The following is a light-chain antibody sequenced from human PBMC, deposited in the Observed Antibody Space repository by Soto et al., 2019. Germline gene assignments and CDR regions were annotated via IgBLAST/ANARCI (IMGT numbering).Light chain of an antibody. V-gene: IGKV3-15*01. CDR2: DAS. CDR3: QQYENWSYT. J-gene: IGKJ2*01. Sequence: EIVMTQSPAPLSVSPGERATLSCRASQSVSTSLAWYQQKPGQAPRLLIYDASTRATGIPARFSGSGSGTEFTLTISSLQSEDFAVYYCQQYENWSYTFGQGTNLEIK. CDR1: QSVSTS.